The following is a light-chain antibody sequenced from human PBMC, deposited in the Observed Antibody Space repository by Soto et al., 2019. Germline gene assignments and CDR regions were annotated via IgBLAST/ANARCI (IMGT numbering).Light chain of an antibody. V-gene: IGKV3-20*01. CDR2: GAS. CDR1: QSVRSDY. CDR3: QQYSRSSPMYT. Sequence: EIVLTRSPGTLSLSPGERATLSRRASQSVRSDYLAWYQQKHGQAPRLLIYGASSRATGMSDRFSGSASGTDFTLTISRLEPEDFAVYYCQQYSRSSPMYTFGQGTKLEIK. J-gene: IGKJ2*01.